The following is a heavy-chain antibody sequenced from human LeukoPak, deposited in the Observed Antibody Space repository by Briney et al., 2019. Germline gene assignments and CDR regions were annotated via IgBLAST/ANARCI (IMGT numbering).Heavy chain of an antibody. V-gene: IGHV3-11*01. J-gene: IGHJ6*03. Sequence: PGGSLRLSCAASGFTFSDYYMSWIRQAPGKGLEWVSYISSSGSTIYYADSVKGRFTISRDNAKNSLYLQMNSLRAEDTAVYYCARVETSLGYYDSSGYHYYYYYMDVWGKGTTVTISS. D-gene: IGHD3-22*01. CDR1: GFTFSDYY. CDR3: ARVETSLGYYDSSGYHYYYYYMDV. CDR2: ISSSGSTI.